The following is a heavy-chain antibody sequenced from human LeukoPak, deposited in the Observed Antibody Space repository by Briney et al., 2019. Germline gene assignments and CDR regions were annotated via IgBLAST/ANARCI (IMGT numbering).Heavy chain of an antibody. J-gene: IGHJ4*02. D-gene: IGHD2-21*02. Sequence: SETLSLTCTVSGGSISSTYDHWGWIRQPPGKGLEWLGSIRYSGTTYYNPSLKGRVTIFVDTSNNQFSLRLRSVTAADTAVYYCARRLHYFDYWGQGSLVNVSS. V-gene: IGHV4-39*01. CDR2: IRYSGTT. CDR3: ARRLHYFDY. CDR1: GGSISSTYDH.